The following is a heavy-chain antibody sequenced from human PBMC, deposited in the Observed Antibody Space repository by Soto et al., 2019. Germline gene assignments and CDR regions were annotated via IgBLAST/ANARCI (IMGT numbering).Heavy chain of an antibody. CDR3: AKTRHSGSYLFDY. Sequence: EVQLLESGGGLVQPGGSLRLSCAASGFTFSSYAMSWVRQAPGKGLEWVSAISGSGGSTYYAASVKGRFTISIDNSKNTLYLQMNSLRAEDTAVYYCAKTRHSGSYLFDYWGQGTLVTVSS. V-gene: IGHV3-23*01. CDR2: ISGSGGST. J-gene: IGHJ4*02. CDR1: GFTFSSYA. D-gene: IGHD1-26*01.